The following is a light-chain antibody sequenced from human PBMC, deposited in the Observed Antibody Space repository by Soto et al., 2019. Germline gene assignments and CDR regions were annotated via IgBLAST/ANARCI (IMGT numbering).Light chain of an antibody. CDR2: GVS. J-gene: IGLJ3*02. Sequence: QSVLTQPASVSGSPGQSITISCTGTSSDIGGYNFVSWYQQHPGKAPKVMIYGVSNRPSGVSNRFSGSKSGNTASLTISGLQAEDEDVYYCNSFRRTNTWVFGGGTKVTVL. CDR1: SSDIGGYNF. V-gene: IGLV2-14*01. CDR3: NSFRRTNTWV.